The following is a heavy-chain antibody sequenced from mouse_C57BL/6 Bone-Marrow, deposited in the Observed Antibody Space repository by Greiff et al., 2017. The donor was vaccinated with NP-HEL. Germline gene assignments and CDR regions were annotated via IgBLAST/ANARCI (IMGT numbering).Heavy chain of an antibody. Sequence: QVQLQQSGAELARPGASVTLSCKASGYTFTSYGISWVKQRPGQGLEWIGEIYPRSGNTYYNEKFKGKATLTADKSSSTAYMELRSLTSEDSAVYFCERLRLSARICYYGRRGAWLAYWGQGTLVTVSA. CDR1: GYTFTSYG. D-gene: IGHD1-1*01. CDR3: ERLRLSARICYYGRRGAWLAY. J-gene: IGHJ3*01. CDR2: IYPRSGNT. V-gene: IGHV1-81*01.